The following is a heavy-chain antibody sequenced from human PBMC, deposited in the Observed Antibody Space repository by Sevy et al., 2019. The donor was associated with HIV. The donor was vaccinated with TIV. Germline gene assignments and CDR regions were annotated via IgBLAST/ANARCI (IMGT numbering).Heavy chain of an antibody. CDR3: ARGVITFGGVIVNFDY. CDR2: ISAYNGNT. CDR1: GYTFTSYG. J-gene: IGHJ4*02. V-gene: IGHV1-18*01. Sequence: ASVKVSGKASGYTFTSYGISWVRQAPGQGLEWMGWISAYNGNTNYAQKLQGRVTMTTDTSTSTAYMELRSLRSDDTAVYYCARGVITFGGVIVNFDYWGQGTLVTVSS. D-gene: IGHD3-16*02.